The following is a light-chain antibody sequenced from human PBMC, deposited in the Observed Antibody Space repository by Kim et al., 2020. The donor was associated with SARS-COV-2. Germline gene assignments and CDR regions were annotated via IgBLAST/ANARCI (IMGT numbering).Light chain of an antibody. CDR3: AAWDDSLYGWV. CDR1: SSNIESNT. CDR2: SND. J-gene: IGLJ3*02. V-gene: IGLV1-44*01. Sequence: GPRVTISCSGSSSNIESNTASWYQQLPGSAPKLLIYSNDQRPSGVPGRFSGSRSGTSASLAIRGLQSEDEAVYYCAAWDDSLYGWVFGGGTQLTVL.